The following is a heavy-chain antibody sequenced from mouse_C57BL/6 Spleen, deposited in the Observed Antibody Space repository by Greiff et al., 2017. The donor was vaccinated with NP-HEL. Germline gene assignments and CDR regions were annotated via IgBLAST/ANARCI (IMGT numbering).Heavy chain of an antibody. V-gene: IGHV1-64*01. CDR2: IHPNSGST. Sequence: QVQLQQPGAELVKPGASVKLSCKASGYTFTSYWMHWVKQRPGQGLEWIGMIHPNSGSTNYHEKFKSKATLTVDKSSSTAYMQLSSLTSEDSAVYYGARERGSNFAYWGQGTRVTVAA. CDR1: GYTFTSYW. J-gene: IGHJ3*01. CDR3: ARERGSNFAY. D-gene: IGHD1-3*01.